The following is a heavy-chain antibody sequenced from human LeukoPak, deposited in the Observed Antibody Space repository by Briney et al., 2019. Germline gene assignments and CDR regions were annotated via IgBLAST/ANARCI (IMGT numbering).Heavy chain of an antibody. J-gene: IGHJ6*04. CDR3: AELGITMIGGV. CDR1: GFTFSSYS. CDR2: ISSSKSYI. Sequence: GGSLRLSCAASGFTFSSYSMNWVRQAPGKGLEWVSSISSSKSYIYYADSVKGRFTISRDNAKNSLYLQMNSLRAEDTAVYYCAELGITMIGGVWGKGTTVTISS. D-gene: IGHD3-10*02. V-gene: IGHV3-21*01.